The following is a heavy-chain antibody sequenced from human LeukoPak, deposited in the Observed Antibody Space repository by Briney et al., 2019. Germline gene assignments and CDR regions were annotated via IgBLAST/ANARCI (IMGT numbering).Heavy chain of an antibody. CDR2: ISYDGSNK. D-gene: IGHD5-12*01. V-gene: IGHV3-30*01. Sequence: GGSLRLSCAASGFTFSSYAMHWVRQAPGKGLEGVAVISYDGSNKYYADSVKGRFTISRDNSKNTLYLQMNSLRAEDTAVYYCAREGYVDIVATVLQGYYYYMDVWGKGTTVTVSS. CDR3: AREGYVDIVATVLQGYYYYMDV. CDR1: GFTFSSYA. J-gene: IGHJ6*03.